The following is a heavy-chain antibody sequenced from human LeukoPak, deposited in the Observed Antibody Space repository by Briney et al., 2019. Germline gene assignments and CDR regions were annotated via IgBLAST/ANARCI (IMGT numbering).Heavy chain of an antibody. CDR2: ISYDGSNK. CDR3: AKALGDWPTTLDY. Sequence: GGSLRLSCAASGFTFSTYTIHWVRQAPGKGLEWVAVISYDGSNKYYADSVKGRFTISRDNSKNTLYLQMNSLTAADTAVYFCAKALGDWPTTLDYWGRGTLVTVSS. V-gene: IGHV3-30*04. J-gene: IGHJ4*02. CDR1: GFTFSTYT. D-gene: IGHD3-16*01.